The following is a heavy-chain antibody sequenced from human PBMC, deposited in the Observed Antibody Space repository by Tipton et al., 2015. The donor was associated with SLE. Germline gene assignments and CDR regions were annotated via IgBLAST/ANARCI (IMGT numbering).Heavy chain of an antibody. CDR2: VFHTGYA. Sequence: TLSLTCAVSGYSISSGFYWGWIRQPPGKGLEWIGSVFHTGYAYYNPSLKSRVTISVDTSKNQFSLRLTSVTAADTALYFCARRLYGYDTWGQGTLVTVSS. J-gene: IGHJ5*02. V-gene: IGHV4-38-2*01. D-gene: IGHD2-2*02. CDR3: ARRLYGYDT. CDR1: GYSISSGFY.